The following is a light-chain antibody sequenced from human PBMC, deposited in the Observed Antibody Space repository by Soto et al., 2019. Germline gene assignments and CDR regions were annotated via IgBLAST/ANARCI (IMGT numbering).Light chain of an antibody. V-gene: IGLV8-61*01. Sequence: QAVVTQEPSFSVSPGGTVKLTCGLRSGSVSTTNYPSWYQQTPGQAPRTLIHSTYTRSSGVPDRFSGSILGNKAALTITGAQTDDESEYYCLLYMGNGISVFGGGTKVTVL. CDR2: STY. J-gene: IGLJ2*01. CDR3: LLYMGNGISV. CDR1: SGSVSTTNY.